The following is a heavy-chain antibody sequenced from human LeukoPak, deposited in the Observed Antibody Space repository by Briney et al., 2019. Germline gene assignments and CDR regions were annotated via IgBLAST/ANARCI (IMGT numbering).Heavy chain of an antibody. CDR2: ISISSSSI. CDR3: ARHGGGNYDILTGYVFFPY. Sequence: PGGSLRLSCVASGFTFSTYSMNWVRQAPGKGLEWVSYISISSSSIYYADSVRGRFTISRDNAKNSLYLQVNSLRAEDTAVYYCARHGGGNYDILTGYVFFPYWGQGSLVTVSS. J-gene: IGHJ4*02. CDR1: GFTFSTYS. V-gene: IGHV3-48*01. D-gene: IGHD3-9*01.